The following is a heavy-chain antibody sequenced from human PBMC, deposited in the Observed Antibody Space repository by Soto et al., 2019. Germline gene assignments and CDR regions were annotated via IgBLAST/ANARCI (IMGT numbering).Heavy chain of an antibody. Sequence: EVQLVESGGGLVQPGGSLRLSCAASGFTFSNYWMHWVRQAPGKGLVWVSRIHGDGSTTYYADSVKGRFTISRDNAKNTVYLQMDSLRAEDTAVYYCAGLSIVGSGYGMDVWGQGTTVTVSS. CDR3: AGLSIVGSGYGMDV. V-gene: IGHV3-74*01. D-gene: IGHD3-10*01. CDR1: GFTFSNYW. J-gene: IGHJ6*02. CDR2: IHGDGSTT.